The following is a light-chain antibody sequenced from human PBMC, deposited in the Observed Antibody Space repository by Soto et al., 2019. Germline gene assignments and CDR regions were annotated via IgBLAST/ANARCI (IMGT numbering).Light chain of an antibody. J-gene: IGLJ2*01. Sequence: QSALTQPASVSGSPGQSITISCTGTSSDVGRYNYVSWFQQHPGKAPKLMIFEVSTRPSWVSNRFSGSKSGNTASLTISGLQLEDEADYYCCSYTSSTSAVFGGGTQLTVL. CDR1: SSDVGRYNY. CDR3: CSYTSSTSAV. V-gene: IGLV2-14*01. CDR2: EVS.